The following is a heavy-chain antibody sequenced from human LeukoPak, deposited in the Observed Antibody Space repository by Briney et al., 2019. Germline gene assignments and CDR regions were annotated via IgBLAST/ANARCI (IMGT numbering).Heavy chain of an antibody. CDR2: IKQDGSES. J-gene: IGHJ4*02. CDR3: ARLGEKADFDY. V-gene: IGHV3-7*01. CDR1: GFTFSSYW. Sequence: GGSLRLSCAASGFTFSSYWMSWVRQAPGKGLEWVANIKQDGSESCYVDSVKGRFTFSRDNAKNSLYLQISSLRAEDTAVYYCARLGEKADFDYWGQGTLVTVSS. D-gene: IGHD3-16*01.